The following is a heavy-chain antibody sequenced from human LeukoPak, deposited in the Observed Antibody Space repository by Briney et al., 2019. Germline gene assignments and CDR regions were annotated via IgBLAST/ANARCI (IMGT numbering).Heavy chain of an antibody. CDR1: LSTLSTYW. CDR3: ARETRGTVGSY. Sequence: GGSLRLSCAASLSTLSTYWMTWFRQTPGGGLEWVASLKQDGSDKYYVDSVRGRFTISRGNAGNSLYRQMNSLRAEDTAVYYCARETRGTVGSYWGQGTLVTVSS. V-gene: IGHV3-7*05. D-gene: IGHD1-26*01. J-gene: IGHJ4*02. CDR2: LKQDGSDK.